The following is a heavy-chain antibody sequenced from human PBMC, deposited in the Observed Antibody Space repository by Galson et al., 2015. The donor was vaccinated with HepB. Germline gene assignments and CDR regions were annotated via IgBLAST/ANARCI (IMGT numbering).Heavy chain of an antibody. V-gene: IGHV1-24*01. J-gene: IGHJ1*01. CDR1: GYTLTELS. Sequence: SVKVSCKVSGYTLTELSMHWVRQAPGKGLEWMGGFDPEDGETIYAQKFQGRVTMTEDTSTDTAYMELSSLRSEDTAVYYCATDRGGYYGSGSYYKPQYFQHWGQGTLVTVSS. CDR2: FDPEDGET. D-gene: IGHD3-10*01. CDR3: ATDRGGYYGSGSYYKPQYFQH.